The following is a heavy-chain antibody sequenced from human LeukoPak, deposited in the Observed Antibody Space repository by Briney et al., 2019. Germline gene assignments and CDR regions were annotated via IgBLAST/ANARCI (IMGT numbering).Heavy chain of an antibody. CDR1: GFTFSSYA. CDR2: ISYDGSNT. J-gene: IGHJ4*02. Sequence: GGSLRLSCVVSGFTFSSYAMHWVRQAPGKGLEWVAVISYDGSNTYYADSVKGRFTISRDNSKNTLFLQMNSLRAEDTAVYYCARESTVVTPGVFDHWGQGTLVTVSS. D-gene: IGHD4-23*01. CDR3: ARESTVVTPGVFDH. V-gene: IGHV3-30-3*01.